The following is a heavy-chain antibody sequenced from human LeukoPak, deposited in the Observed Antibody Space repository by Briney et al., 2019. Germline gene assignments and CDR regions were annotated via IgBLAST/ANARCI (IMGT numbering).Heavy chain of an antibody. CDR2: FDPEDGET. J-gene: IGHJ4*02. Sequence: ASVKVSCKVSGDTLTELSMHWVRQAPGKGLEWMGGFDPEDGETIYAQKFQGRVTMTEDTSTDTAYMELSSLRSEDTAVYYCATAVAHYYGSGSYYPYYFDYWGQGTLVTVSS. V-gene: IGHV1-24*01. CDR1: GDTLTELS. D-gene: IGHD3-10*01. CDR3: ATAVAHYYGSGSYYPYYFDY.